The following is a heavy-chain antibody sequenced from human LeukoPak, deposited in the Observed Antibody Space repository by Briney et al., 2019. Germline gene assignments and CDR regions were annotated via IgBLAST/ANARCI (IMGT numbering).Heavy chain of an antibody. V-gene: IGHV3-30*18. CDR3: AKDQRPRNYYDSSGCPDY. CDR2: ISYDGSNK. CDR1: GFPFRSYG. J-gene: IGHJ4*02. D-gene: IGHD3-22*01. Sequence: GGSLRLLCAASGFPFRSYGMHWVRQAPGKGVEGVAVISYDGSNKYYADSVKGRFTISRDNSKNTLYLQMNSLRAEDTAVYYCAKDQRPRNYYDSSGCPDYWGQGTLVTVSS.